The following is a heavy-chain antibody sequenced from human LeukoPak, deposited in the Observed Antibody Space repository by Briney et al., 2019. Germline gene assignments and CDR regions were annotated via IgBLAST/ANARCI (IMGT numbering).Heavy chain of an antibody. V-gene: IGHV4-4*07. J-gene: IGHJ2*01. D-gene: IGHD3-16*01. Sequence: PSETLSLTCTVSGGSLSSYYWSWIRQPAGKGLEWIGRIHTSGNTNYNPSLKSRVSMSVDVSKNQFSLKLSSVTAADTAVYYCARAGEGDYASPLNWYFDLWGRGTLVTVSS. CDR1: GGSLSSYY. CDR3: ARAGEGDYASPLNWYFDL. CDR2: IHTSGNT.